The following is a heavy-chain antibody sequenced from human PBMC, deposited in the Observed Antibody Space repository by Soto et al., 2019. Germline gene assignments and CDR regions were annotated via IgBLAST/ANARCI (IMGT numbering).Heavy chain of an antibody. D-gene: IGHD3-10*01. CDR1: GGTFSSYT. Sequence: GASVKVSCKASGGTFSSYTISWVRQAPGQGLEWMGRIIPILGIANYAQKFQGRVTITADKSTSTAYMELSSLRSEDTAVYYCARDRTDLYYYGSGTNYFDYWGQGTLVTVSS. V-gene: IGHV1-69*04. CDR3: ARDRTDLYYYGSGTNYFDY. J-gene: IGHJ4*02. CDR2: IIPILGIA.